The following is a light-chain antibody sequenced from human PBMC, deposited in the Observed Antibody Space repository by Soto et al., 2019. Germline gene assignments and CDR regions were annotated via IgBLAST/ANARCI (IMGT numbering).Light chain of an antibody. CDR1: SSDVGAYIF. V-gene: IGLV2-8*01. Sequence: QSALTQPPSASGSPGQSVTISCTGTSSDVGAYIFVSWYQQHPGNAPKLMIYDVNGRPSGVPDRFSGSKSGNTASLTVSGLQAEDEADYYCVSFAGGTDVFGTETKVTVL. J-gene: IGLJ1*01. CDR3: VSFAGGTDV. CDR2: DVN.